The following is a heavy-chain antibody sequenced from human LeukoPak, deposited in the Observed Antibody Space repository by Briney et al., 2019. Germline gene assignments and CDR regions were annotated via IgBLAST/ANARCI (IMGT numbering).Heavy chain of an antibody. CDR1: GGSISSGSYY. Sequence: SETLSLTCTVSGGSISSGSYYWSWIRQPAGKGLEWIGRIYTSGSTNYNPSPKSRVTISVDTSKNQFSLKLSSVTAADTAVYYCARVYCSSTSCYPRNNWFDPWGQGTMVTVSS. J-gene: IGHJ5*02. CDR2: IYTSGST. CDR3: ARVYCSSTSCYPRNNWFDP. V-gene: IGHV4-61*02. D-gene: IGHD2-2*01.